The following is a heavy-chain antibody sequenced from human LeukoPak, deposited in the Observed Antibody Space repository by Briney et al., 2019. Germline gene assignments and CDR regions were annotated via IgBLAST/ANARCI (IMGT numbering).Heavy chain of an antibody. D-gene: IGHD5-18*01. CDR3: ARDKSYGYYYGMDV. V-gene: IGHV3-11*01. CDR2: ISSSGSTI. CDR1: GFTFSDYY. Sequence: GGSLRLSCAASGFTFSDYYMSWIRQAPGKGLEWVSYISSSGSTIYYADSVKGRFTISRDNAKNSLYLQMNSLRADDTAVYYCARDKSYGYYYGMDVWGQGTTVTVSS. J-gene: IGHJ6*02.